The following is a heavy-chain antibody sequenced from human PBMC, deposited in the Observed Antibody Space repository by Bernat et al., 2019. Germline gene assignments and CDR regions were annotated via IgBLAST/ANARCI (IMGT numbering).Heavy chain of an antibody. CDR1: RFTFSNYA. D-gene: IGHD6-19*01. CDR2: ISGSGDST. J-gene: IGHJ4*02. V-gene: IGHV3-23*04. Sequence: EVQLVESGGGLVQPGGSLRLSCAASRFTFSNYAMSWVCQAPGKGLEWVSAISGSGDSTYYADSVKGRFTTSRDNSKNTLYLQMNSLRVEDTAVYYCAKDGDSSGWYDYWDQGTLVTVSS. CDR3: AKDGDSSGWYDY.